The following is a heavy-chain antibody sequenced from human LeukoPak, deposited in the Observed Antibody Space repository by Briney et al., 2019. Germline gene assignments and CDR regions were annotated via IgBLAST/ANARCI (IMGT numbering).Heavy chain of an antibody. D-gene: IGHD2-2*01. CDR1: GGTFSSYA. CDR3: ARVDSACGTSCAEFDY. CDR2: IIPIFGTA. V-gene: IGHV1-69*13. J-gene: IGHJ4*02. Sequence: ASVKVSCKASGGTFSSYAISWVRQAPGQGLEWMGGIIPIFGTANYAQKFQGRVTITADESTSTAYMEPSSLRSEDTAVYYCARVDSACGTSCAEFDYWGQGTLVTVSS.